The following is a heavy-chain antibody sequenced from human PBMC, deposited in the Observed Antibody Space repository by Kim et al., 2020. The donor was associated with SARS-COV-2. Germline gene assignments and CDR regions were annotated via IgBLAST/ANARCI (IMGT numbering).Heavy chain of an antibody. J-gene: IGHJ3*02. CDR2: ISSSSINI. V-gene: IGHV3-48*02. CDR1: GFSFNTYS. CDR3: VTVRSSWTLNDAFDI. D-gene: IGHD6-13*01. Sequence: GGSLRLSCAASGFSFNTYSMHWVRQAPGKGLEWVSYISSSSINIYYADSVKGRFTISRDNAKNSLYLQMSRLRDEDTAVYYCVTVRSSWTLNDAFDIWGQGTMVTVSS.